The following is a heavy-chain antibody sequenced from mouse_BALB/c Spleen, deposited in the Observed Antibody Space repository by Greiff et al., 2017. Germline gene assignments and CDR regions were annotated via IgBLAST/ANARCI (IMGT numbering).Heavy chain of an antibody. CDR3: ERYWDYAMDY. D-gene: IGHD4-1*01. V-gene: IGHV1-7*01. CDR2: INPSTGYT. J-gene: IGHJ4*01. CDR1: GYTFTSYW. Sequence: QVQLQQSGAELAKPGASVKMSCKASGYTFTSYWMHWVKQRPGQGLEWIGYINPSTGYTEYNQKFKDKATLTADKSSSTAYMQLSSLTSEDSAVYYCERYWDYAMDYWGQGTSVTVCS.